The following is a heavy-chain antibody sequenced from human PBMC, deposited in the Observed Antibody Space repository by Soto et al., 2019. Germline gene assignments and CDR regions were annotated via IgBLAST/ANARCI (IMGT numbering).Heavy chain of an antibody. CDR2: ISHIGLT. D-gene: IGHD5-12*01. Sequence: PSETLSLTCAVYGGSFNDYYWNWLRQPPGKGLECIGEISHIGLTDYNPSLKGRVTISVDTSKNQFSLRLTSVTAADTAVYYCARRGKSSGYAPDYWGQGTLVTVSS. CDR1: GGSFNDYY. V-gene: IGHV4-34*01. CDR3: ARRGKSSGYAPDY. J-gene: IGHJ4*02.